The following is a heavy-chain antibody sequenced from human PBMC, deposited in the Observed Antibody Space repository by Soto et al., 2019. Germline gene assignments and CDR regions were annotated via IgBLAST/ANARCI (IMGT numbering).Heavy chain of an antibody. CDR2: ISSIGSTT. CDR1: GFTFYTYE. V-gene: IGHV3-48*03. J-gene: IGHJ3*01. D-gene: IGHD3-10*01. CDR3: PTRPGGGGAFDF. Sequence: EVQLVESGGGLVQPGGSLRLSCAASGFTFYTYEMNWVRQAPGKGLEWVSYISSIGSTTYYADSVKGRFTISRDKANNSLDLQMNCLSSEDTAIYYCPTRPGGGGAFDFWGQGTMVTVSS.